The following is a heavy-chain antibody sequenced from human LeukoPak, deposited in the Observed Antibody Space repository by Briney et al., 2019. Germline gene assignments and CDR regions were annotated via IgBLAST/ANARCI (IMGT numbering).Heavy chain of an antibody. CDR1: GGSISSYY. D-gene: IGHD3-3*01. CDR3: ARALRSGYYNFDD. V-gene: IGHV4-59*01. CDR2: IYYSGST. Sequence: SETLSLTCAVSGGSISSYYWSWIRQPPGRGLEWVGYIYYSGSTNYNPSLKSRVTISVDTSKNQFSLKLSSVTAADTAVYYCARALRSGYYNFDDWGQGTLVTASS. J-gene: IGHJ4*02.